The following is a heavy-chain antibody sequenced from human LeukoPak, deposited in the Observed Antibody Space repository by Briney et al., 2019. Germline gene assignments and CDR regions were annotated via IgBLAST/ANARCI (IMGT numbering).Heavy chain of an antibody. CDR1: GYTFTGYY. CDR2: INPNSGGT. D-gene: IGHD3-22*01. CDR3: ARSRLRITMIVSDY. V-gene: IGHV1-2*02. Sequence: ASVKVSCKPSGYTFTGYYMHWVRQAPGQGLEWMGWINPNSGGTNYAQKFQGRVTMTRDTSISTAYMELSRLRSDDTAVYYCARSRLRITMIVSDYWGQGTLVTVSS. J-gene: IGHJ4*02.